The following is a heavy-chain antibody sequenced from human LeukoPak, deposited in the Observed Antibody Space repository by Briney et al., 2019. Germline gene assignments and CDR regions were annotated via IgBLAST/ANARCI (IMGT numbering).Heavy chain of an antibody. V-gene: IGHV4-59*10. CDR1: GGSISSYY. J-gene: IGHJ5*02. CDR3: ARSEAPWGWYTNIWFDP. CDR2: IYTSGST. Sequence: SETLSLTCPVSGGSISSYYWSWIRQPAGKGLEWIGRIYTSGSTNYNPSLKGRVTMSVDTSKNQFSLKLSSVTAADTAVYYCARSEAPWGWYTNIWFDPWGQGTLVTVSS. D-gene: IGHD2-15*01.